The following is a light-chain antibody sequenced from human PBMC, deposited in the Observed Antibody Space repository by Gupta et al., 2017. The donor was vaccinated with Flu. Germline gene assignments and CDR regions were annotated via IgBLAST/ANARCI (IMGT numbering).Light chain of an antibody. CDR3: QQYNYWPYS. CDR2: GAS. J-gene: IGKJ2*03. CDR1: QGVSSK. Sequence: DIVMTQSPGTLSVSPGERATLSCRASQGVSSKIAWFQQKPGQAPRLLIFGASTRATGVPASFSGSGSGTEFTLTISSLQSEDFAVYYCQQYNYWPYSFGQGTKLEIK. V-gene: IGKV3-15*01.